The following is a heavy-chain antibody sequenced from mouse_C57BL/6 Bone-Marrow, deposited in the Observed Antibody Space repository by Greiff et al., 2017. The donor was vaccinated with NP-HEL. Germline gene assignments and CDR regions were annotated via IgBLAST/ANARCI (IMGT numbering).Heavy chain of an antibody. V-gene: IGHV7-3*01. J-gene: IGHJ2*01. CDR3: ARRTGPFDY. CDR1: GFTFTDYY. CDR2: IRNKANGYTT. D-gene: IGHD4-1*01. Sequence: EVKLVESGGGLVQPGGSLSLSCAASGFTFTDYYMSWVRQPPGKALEWLGFIRNKANGYTTEYSASVKGRFTISRDNSQSILYLQMNALRAEDSATYYCARRTGPFDYWGQGTTLTVSS.